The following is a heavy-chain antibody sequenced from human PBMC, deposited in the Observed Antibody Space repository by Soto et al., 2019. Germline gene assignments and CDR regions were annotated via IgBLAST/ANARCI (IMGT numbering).Heavy chain of an antibody. J-gene: IGHJ6*02. CDR2: IIPIFGTT. D-gene: IGHD6-19*01. Sequence: QVQLVQSGADVKKPGSSVKVSCKASGGTFSSYAISWVRQAPGQGLEWMGGIIPIFGTTNYAQKFQGRVTITADESTSTAYMELSSLRSEDTAVYYCAIGWAVAGTRIDQYYYCMDIWGQGTTVTVSS. V-gene: IGHV1-69*01. CDR1: GGTFSSYA. CDR3: AIGWAVAGTRIDQYYYCMDI.